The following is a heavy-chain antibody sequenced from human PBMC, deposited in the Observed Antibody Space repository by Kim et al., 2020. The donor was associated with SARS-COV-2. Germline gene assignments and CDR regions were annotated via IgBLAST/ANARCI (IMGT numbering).Heavy chain of an antibody. D-gene: IGHD6-19*01. CDR2: IKSSTDGGTT. Sequence: GGSLRLSCIASGLTFTNAWMSWARQAPGKGLEWVARIKSSTDGGTTDYATPVKGRFTISRDDSKNTLYLQMKSLNIDDTAVYYCTIYSTGWTWGQGTLVTVSS. CDR3: TIYSTGWT. CDR1: GLTFTNAW. V-gene: IGHV3-15*05. J-gene: IGHJ4*02.